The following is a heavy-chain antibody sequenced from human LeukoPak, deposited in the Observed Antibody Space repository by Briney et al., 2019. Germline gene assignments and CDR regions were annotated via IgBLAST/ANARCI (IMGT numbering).Heavy chain of an antibody. V-gene: IGHV3-23*01. D-gene: IGHD6-13*01. CDR1: GFTFSSYA. J-gene: IGHJ4*02. CDR3: AKDHFSSCTAGSSWPNNFDY. Sequence: GGSLRLSCEASGFTFSSYAMSWVRQLPGKGLEWVSAISGGGGGTYYVDSVKGRFTISRDNSKNTLYLQMSSLRAGDTAVYYCAKDHFSSCTAGSSWPNNFDYWGQGTLVTVSS. CDR2: ISGGGGGT.